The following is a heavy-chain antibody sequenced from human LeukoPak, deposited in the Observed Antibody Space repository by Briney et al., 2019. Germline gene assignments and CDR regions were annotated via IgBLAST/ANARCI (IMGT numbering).Heavy chain of an antibody. J-gene: IGHJ4*02. CDR2: IIPTVDIS. V-gene: IGHV1-69*04. CDR1: GGTFSSYGYA. CDR3: ARDSHNYYGSGSYDPPFHY. D-gene: IGHD3-10*01. Sequence: ASVKVSCKASGGTFSSYGYAMSWVRQAPGEGLEWMGRIIPTVDISSYAQKFQGRVTISADKSTSTAYMELSSLRSEDSAMYYCARDSHNYYGSGSYDPPFHYWGQGTLVTVSS.